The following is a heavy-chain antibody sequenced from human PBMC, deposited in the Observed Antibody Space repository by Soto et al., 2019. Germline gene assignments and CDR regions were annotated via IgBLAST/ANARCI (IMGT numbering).Heavy chain of an antibody. CDR3: ARGRGYVYGSNFYGMDV. CDR1: RGSFSGFY. J-gene: IGHJ6*02. CDR2: INHSGTT. Sequence: QVQLQQWGAGLLKPSETLALTCGVYRGSFSGFYWSWIRQTPGKGLEWIGEINHSGTTNYNPSFENRVSISVDKTTNNFSLKMTSVTAADAAVYYCARGRGYVYGSNFYGMDVWGRGTTVTVSS. D-gene: IGHD5-18*01. V-gene: IGHV4-34*01.